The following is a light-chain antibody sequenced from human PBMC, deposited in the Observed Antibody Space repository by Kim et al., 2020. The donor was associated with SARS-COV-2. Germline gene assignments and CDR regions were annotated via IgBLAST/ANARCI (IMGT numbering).Light chain of an antibody. CDR3: QSYDATNQV. CDR1: SGNIASNF. Sequence: NFMLTQPHSVSDSPGKTVTISCTRSSGNIASNFVQWYQQRPGSSPTIVIYEDYQRPSGVPDRFVGSIDRSANSASLTISGLKTEDEADYYCQSYDATNQVFGGGTQLTVL. CDR2: EDY. J-gene: IGLJ3*02. V-gene: IGLV6-57*01.